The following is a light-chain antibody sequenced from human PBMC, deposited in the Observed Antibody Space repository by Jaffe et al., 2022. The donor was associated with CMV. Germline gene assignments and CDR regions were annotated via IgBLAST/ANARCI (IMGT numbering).Light chain of an antibody. Sequence: EVVLTQSPATLSLSPGERATLSCTTSQSISTSLAWYQQKPGQAPRLLIYDASSRATAIPARFSGSGSGTDFTLTISSLEPEDFAVYYCQQRGSWPLTFGGGTTVEIK. CDR1: QSISTS. CDR2: DAS. CDR3: QQRGSWPLT. J-gene: IGKJ4*01. V-gene: IGKV3-11*01.